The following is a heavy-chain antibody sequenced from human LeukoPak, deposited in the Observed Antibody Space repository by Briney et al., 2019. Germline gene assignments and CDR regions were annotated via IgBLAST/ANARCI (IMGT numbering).Heavy chain of an antibody. CDR2: LSYSGST. V-gene: IGHV4-39*07. J-gene: IGHJ6*03. D-gene: IGHD3-3*01. CDR1: GGSISSSSYY. CDR3: ARESLDDLWSGYPHYYMDV. Sequence: PSETLSLTCTVSGGSISSSSYYWGWIRQPPGKGLEWIGSLSYSGSTYYNPSLKSRVTISVDTSKNQLSLKLSSVTAADTAVYYCARESLDDLWSGYPHYYMDVWGKGTTVTVSS.